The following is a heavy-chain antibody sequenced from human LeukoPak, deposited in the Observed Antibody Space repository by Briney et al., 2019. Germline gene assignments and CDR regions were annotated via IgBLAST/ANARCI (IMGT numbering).Heavy chain of an antibody. CDR1: GGSISSYY. Sequence: PSETLSLTCTVSGGSISSYYWSWIRQPPGKGLEWIGYIYYSGSTNYNPSLKSRVTISVDTSKNQFSLKLSSVTAADTAVYYCARDSTVPANWFDPWGQGTLVTVSS. CDR2: IYYSGST. V-gene: IGHV4-59*01. J-gene: IGHJ5*02. CDR3: ARDSTVPANWFDP. D-gene: IGHD2-2*01.